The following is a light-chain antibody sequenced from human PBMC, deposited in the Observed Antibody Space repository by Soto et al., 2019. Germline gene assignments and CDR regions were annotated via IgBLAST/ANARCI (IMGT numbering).Light chain of an antibody. Sequence: QSAVTQPPSASGTPGQRVTISCSGSSSNIRSNTVNWYQQLPGTAPKLLIFSDDQRPSGIPDRFSGSKSGTSASLAISGLQSEDEADYYCAAWDDSLNALLFGGGTKLTVL. V-gene: IGLV1-44*01. CDR1: SSNIRSNT. J-gene: IGLJ2*01. CDR3: AAWDDSLNALL. CDR2: SDD.